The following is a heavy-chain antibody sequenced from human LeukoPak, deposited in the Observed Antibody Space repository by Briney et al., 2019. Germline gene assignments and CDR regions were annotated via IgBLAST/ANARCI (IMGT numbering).Heavy chain of an antibody. CDR1: GGSISSGSYY. Sequence: PSETLSLTCTVSGGSISSGSYYWSWLRQPAGTGLEWIGRIYTSGSTNYNPSLKSRVTISVDTSKNQFSLKLSSVTAADTAVYYCARLPPSYYYDSSGYYPAYYYYGMDVWGQGTTVTVSS. CDR3: ARLPPSYYYDSSGYYPAYYYYGMDV. CDR2: IYTSGST. D-gene: IGHD3-22*01. V-gene: IGHV4-61*02. J-gene: IGHJ6*02.